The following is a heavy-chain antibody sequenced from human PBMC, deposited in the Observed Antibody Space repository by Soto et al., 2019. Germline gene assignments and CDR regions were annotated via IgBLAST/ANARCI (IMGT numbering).Heavy chain of an antibody. V-gene: IGHV3-48*02. CDR1: GFTFSSYS. CDR3: ARDGPPPPPRIVGATDY. CDR2: ISSSSSTI. Sequence: GESLKISCAASGFTFSSYSMNWVRQAPGKGLEWVSYISSSSSTIYYADSVKGRFTISRDNAKNSLYLQMNSLRDEDTAVYYCARDGPPPPPRIVGATDYWGQGTLVTVSS. D-gene: IGHD1-26*01. J-gene: IGHJ4*02.